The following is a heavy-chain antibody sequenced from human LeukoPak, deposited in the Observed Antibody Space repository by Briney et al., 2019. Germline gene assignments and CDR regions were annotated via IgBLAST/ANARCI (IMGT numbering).Heavy chain of an antibody. D-gene: IGHD6-13*01. CDR1: GGTFSSYA. V-gene: IGHV1-69*13. CDR3: ARVGYNSSWWSGKNYYYYGMDV. Sequence: ASVKVSCKASGGTFSSYAISWVRQAPGQGLEWMGGIIPIFGTANYAQKFQGRVTITADESTSTAYMELSSLRSEDTAVYYCARVGYNSSWWSGKNYYYYGMDVWGQGTTVTVSS. CDR2: IIPIFGTA. J-gene: IGHJ6*02.